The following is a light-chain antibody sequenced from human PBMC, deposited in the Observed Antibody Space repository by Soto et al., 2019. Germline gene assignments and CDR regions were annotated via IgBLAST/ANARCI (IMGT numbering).Light chain of an antibody. CDR1: QSVSSTY. CDR2: GAS. Sequence: EIVLTQSPGTLSMSPGERATLSCRASQSVSSTYLAWYQQKPGQAPRLLIYGASSRATGITDRFSGSGSGTDFNLTISRLEPEDFAVYYCQQYGTSPARTFGQGTKVEI. J-gene: IGKJ1*01. V-gene: IGKV3-20*01. CDR3: QQYGTSPART.